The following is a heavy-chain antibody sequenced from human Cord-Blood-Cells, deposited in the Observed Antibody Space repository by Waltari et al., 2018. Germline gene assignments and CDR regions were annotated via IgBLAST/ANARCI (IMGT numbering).Heavy chain of an antibody. J-gene: IGHJ3*02. CDR2: IYYSGST. V-gene: IGHV4-59*01. Sequence: QVQLQESGPGLVKPSETLSLTCTVSGGSISSYYWSWIRQPPGKGLEWIGYIYYSGSTNYTPSLKRRVTISVDTSKNQFSLRLSSVTAADTAVYYCARAIAAAGAFDIWGQGTMVTVSS. D-gene: IGHD6-13*01. CDR3: ARAIAAAGAFDI. CDR1: GGSISSYY.